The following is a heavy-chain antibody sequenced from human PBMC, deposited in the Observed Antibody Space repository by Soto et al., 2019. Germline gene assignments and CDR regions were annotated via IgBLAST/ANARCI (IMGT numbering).Heavy chain of an antibody. Sequence: QVQLVQSGAEVKEPGASVKVSCKASGYTFTAYWIHWVRQAPGQGPEWVARIDCKNGETKYARVLEGRITVTSQTSTSTVYMEISSLTSDDTAFYYCVRDRPHAWFDPWGQGTLVTVSS. CDR3: VRDRPHAWFDP. CDR2: IDCKNGET. J-gene: IGHJ5*02. CDR1: GYTFTAYW. V-gene: IGHV1-46*01.